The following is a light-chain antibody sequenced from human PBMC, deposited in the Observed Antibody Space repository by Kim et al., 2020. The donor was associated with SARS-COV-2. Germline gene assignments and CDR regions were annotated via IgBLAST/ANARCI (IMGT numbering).Light chain of an antibody. CDR3: QVWDSRSDHRV. Sequence: YELTQPPSVSVAPGKTARITCGGNNIGSKSVHWYQQKPGQAPVLVIYYDSDRPSGIPERFSGSNSGNTATLTISRVEAGDEAEYYCQVWDSRSDHRVFGGGPQLTVL. CDR1: NIGSKS. J-gene: IGLJ3*02. CDR2: YDS. V-gene: IGLV3-21*04.